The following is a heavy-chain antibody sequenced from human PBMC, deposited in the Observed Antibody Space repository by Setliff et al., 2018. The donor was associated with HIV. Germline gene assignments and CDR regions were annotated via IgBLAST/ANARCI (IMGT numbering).Heavy chain of an antibody. J-gene: IGHJ6*02. CDR3: ARGHCSGTNCYGVDYYGMDV. CDR1: GGSISSANYY. V-gene: IGHV4-39*07. CDR2: LSPSGTT. Sequence: SETLSLTCTVSGGSISSANYYWSWIRQPPGKGLEWIGELSPSGTTRSNPSRQSRVTISLDTSNNQFSLKLTSVTAADTAVYYCARGHCSGTNCYGVDYYGMDVWGQGTTVTVSS. D-gene: IGHD2-2*01.